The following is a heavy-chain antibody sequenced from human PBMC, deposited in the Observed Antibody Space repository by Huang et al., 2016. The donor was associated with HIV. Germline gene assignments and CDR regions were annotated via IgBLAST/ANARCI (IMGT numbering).Heavy chain of an antibody. V-gene: IGHV3-7*03. CDR2: IRQEESEK. CDR1: TFRFGAYW. J-gene: IGHJ6*02. D-gene: IGHD1-7*01. CDR3: ATKTAGMDI. Sequence: VESGGRLVQPGGSIRLSCVGSTFRFGAYWMSWVRQAPGKGLEVVANIRQEESEKYYVDSVKGRFNISRDNAKKVVFLEMNNVRVEDTATYFCATKTAGMDIWGQGTTVTVS.